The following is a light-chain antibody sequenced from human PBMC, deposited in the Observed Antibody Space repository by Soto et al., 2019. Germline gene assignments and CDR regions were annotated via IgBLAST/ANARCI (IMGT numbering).Light chain of an antibody. Sequence: IVLTQSPATLSLSPGQRATLSCRASQSVSRYLAWYQQKPGQAPRLLIYDASNRATGIPARFSGSGSGTDFSLTISSLEPEDFAVYYCQQRSNWPITFGLGTRLEI. CDR1: QSVSRY. CDR3: QQRSNWPIT. V-gene: IGKV3-11*01. CDR2: DAS. J-gene: IGKJ5*01.